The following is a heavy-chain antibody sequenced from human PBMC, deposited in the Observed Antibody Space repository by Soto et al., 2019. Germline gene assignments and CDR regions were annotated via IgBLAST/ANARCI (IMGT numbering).Heavy chain of an antibody. J-gene: IGHJ3*02. CDR3: ARFNSGSYYEAFDI. D-gene: IGHD1-26*01. CDR2: IYHSGST. V-gene: IGHV4-4*02. CDR1: GGSFSSSNW. Sequence: SETLSLTCAVSGGSFSSSNWWSWVRQPPGKGLEWIGEIYHSGSTNYNPSLKSRVTISVDKSKNQFSLKLSSVTAADTAVYYCARFNSGSYYEAFDIWGQWRMVTVSS.